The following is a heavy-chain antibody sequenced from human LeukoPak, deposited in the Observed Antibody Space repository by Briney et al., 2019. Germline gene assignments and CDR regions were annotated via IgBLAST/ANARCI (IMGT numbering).Heavy chain of an antibody. CDR1: GGSVSSGDNY. CDR2: IYHGGST. CDR3: ASGVYSSSSEYYFDY. D-gene: IGHD6-6*01. J-gene: IGHJ4*02. V-gene: IGHV4-30-2*01. Sequence: SETLSLTCTVSGGSVSSGDNYWSWIRQPPGKGLEWIGYIYHGGSTYYNPSLKSRVTISVDRSKNQFSLRLSSVTAADTAVYYCASGVYSSSSEYYFDYWGQGTLVTVSS.